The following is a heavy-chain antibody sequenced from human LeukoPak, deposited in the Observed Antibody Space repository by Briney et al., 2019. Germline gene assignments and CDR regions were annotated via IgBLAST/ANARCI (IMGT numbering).Heavy chain of an antibody. J-gene: IGHJ5*02. Sequence: SETLSLTCTVSGGPISSSSYYWGWIRQPPGKGLEWIGSIHYSGSTYYNPSLKSRVTISVDTSKNQFSLKLSSVTAADTAVYYCATRGGCSSTSCNNWFDPWGQGTLVTVSS. D-gene: IGHD2-2*01. CDR2: IHYSGST. CDR1: GGPISSSSYY. CDR3: ATRGGCSSTSCNNWFDP. V-gene: IGHV4-39*07.